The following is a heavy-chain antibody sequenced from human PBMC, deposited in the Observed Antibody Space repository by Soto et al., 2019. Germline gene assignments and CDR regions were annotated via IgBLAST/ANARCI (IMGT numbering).Heavy chain of an antibody. J-gene: IGHJ4*02. CDR1: GYTFTSYD. D-gene: IGHD3-3*01. CDR3: ARCYYYDFWSGYYTGFCYFDS. V-gene: IGHV1-8*01. Sequence: QVQLVQSGAEVKKPGASVKVSCKASGYTFTSYDINWVRQATGQGLEWMGWMNPNSGNTGYAQKFQGRVTMTRNTSISTAYMELSSLRYEDTAVYYCARCYYYDFWSGYYTGFCYFDSWGQGTLVTVSS. CDR2: MNPNSGNT.